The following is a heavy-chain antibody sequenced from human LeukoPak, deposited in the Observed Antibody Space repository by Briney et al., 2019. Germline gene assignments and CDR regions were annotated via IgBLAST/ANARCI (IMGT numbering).Heavy chain of an antibody. V-gene: IGHV4-34*01. D-gene: IGHD4-17*01. Sequence: SETLSLTCAVYGGSFSGYYWSWIRQPPGKGLEWIGEINHSGSTNYNPSLKSRVTISVDTSKNQFSLKLSSVTAADTAVYYCARVNGDYYYYYYYMDVWGKGTTVTVSS. CDR1: GGSFSGYY. CDR2: INHSGST. CDR3: ARVNGDYYYYYYYMDV. J-gene: IGHJ6*03.